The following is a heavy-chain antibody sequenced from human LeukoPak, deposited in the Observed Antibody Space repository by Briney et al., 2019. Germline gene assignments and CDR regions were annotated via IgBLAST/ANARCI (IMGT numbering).Heavy chain of an antibody. CDR1: GGSISSSSYY. V-gene: IGHV4-39*01. Sequence: SETLSLTCTVSGGSISSSSYYWGWIRQPPGKGLEWIGSIYYSGSTYYNPSLKSRVTISVDTSKNQFSLKLSSVTAADTAVYYCARRRSFDYWGQGTLVTVSS. CDR3: ARRRSFDY. J-gene: IGHJ4*02. CDR2: IYYSGST.